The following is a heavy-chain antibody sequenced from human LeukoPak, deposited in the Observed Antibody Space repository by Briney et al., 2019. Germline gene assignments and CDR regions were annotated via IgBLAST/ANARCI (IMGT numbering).Heavy chain of an antibody. V-gene: IGHV3-21*01. CDR3: ARDAVTQPRSDISGYYPPYHFDY. J-gene: IGHJ4*02. CDR2: ISSTSSYI. CDR1: GFTFSSYS. Sequence: GGSLRLSRAASGFTFSSYSINWVRQAPGKGLEWVSSISSTSSYIYYADSVRGRFTISRDNAENSLYLQMNSLRAEDTAVYYCARDAVTQPRSDISGYYPPYHFDYWGQGTLVTVSS. D-gene: IGHD3-22*01.